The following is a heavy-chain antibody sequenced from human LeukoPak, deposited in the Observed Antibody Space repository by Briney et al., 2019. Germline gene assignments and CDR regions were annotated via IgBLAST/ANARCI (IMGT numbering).Heavy chain of an antibody. Sequence: GGSLRLSCAACGFTFDSYAMHWVRQAPGKGLEWVAVVTYDGNKKYHADSVKGRFTISRDNSNNTVYLQMSSLRLEDTAVYFCARGTLLGMAVWGHGTTVTVSS. V-gene: IGHV3-30-3*01. J-gene: IGHJ6*02. D-gene: IGHD3/OR15-3a*01. CDR2: VTYDGNKK. CDR1: GFTFDSYA. CDR3: ARGTLLGMAV.